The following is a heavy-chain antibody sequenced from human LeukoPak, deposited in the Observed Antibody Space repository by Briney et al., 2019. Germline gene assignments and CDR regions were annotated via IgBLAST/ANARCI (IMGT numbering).Heavy chain of an antibody. CDR2: IYHSGST. CDR1: GGSISSGGYS. V-gene: IGHV4-30-2*01. Sequence: SETLSLTCAVSGGSISSGGYSWSWIRQPPGKGLEWIGYIYHSGSTYYNPSLKSRVTMSVDTSKNQFSLKLSSVTAVDTAVYYCARSSGYLDYWGQGTLVTVSS. CDR3: ARSSGYLDY. J-gene: IGHJ4*02. D-gene: IGHD3-22*01.